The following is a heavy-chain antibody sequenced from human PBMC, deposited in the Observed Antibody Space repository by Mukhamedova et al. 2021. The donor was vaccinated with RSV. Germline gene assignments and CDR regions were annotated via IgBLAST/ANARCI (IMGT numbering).Heavy chain of an antibody. CDR3: ARFVDTAIVTLADY. Sequence: GLEWTGWISAYNGNTNYAQKFQGRVSMTTDTSTRTAYMELRSLRSDDTAVYYFARFVDTAIVTLADYWGQGTLVTVSS. V-gene: IGHV1-18*01. CDR2: ISAYNGNT. J-gene: IGHJ4*02. D-gene: IGHD5-18*01.